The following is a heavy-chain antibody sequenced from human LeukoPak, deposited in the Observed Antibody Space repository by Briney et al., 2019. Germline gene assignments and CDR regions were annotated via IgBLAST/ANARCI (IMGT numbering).Heavy chain of an antibody. D-gene: IGHD3-10*01. CDR1: GGTFSSYA. Sequence: ASVKVSCKASGGTFSSYAISWVRQAPGQGLEWMGGIIPIFGTANYAQKFQGRVTITTDESTSTAYMELSSLRSEDTAVYYCSMVRGVIGGMDVWGKGTTVTVSS. J-gene: IGHJ6*03. V-gene: IGHV1-69*05. CDR2: IIPIFGTA. CDR3: SMVRGVIGGMDV.